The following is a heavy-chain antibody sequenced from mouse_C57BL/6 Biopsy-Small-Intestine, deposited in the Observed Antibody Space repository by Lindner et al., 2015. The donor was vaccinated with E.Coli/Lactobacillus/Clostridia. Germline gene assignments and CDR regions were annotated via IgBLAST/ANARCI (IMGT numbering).Heavy chain of an antibody. CDR1: GYSIASDY. CDR2: ISYSGNT. V-gene: IGHV3-8*01. J-gene: IGHJ1*03. Sequence: VQLQESGPGLAKPSQTLSLTCSVTGYSIASDYWNWIRKFPGNKLEYMGYISYSGNTYYNPSLKSRISITRDTSKNQYYLQLNSVTTEDIATYYCARFEGSSYGYFDVWGTGTTVTVSS. CDR3: ARFEGSSYGYFDV. D-gene: IGHD1-1*01.